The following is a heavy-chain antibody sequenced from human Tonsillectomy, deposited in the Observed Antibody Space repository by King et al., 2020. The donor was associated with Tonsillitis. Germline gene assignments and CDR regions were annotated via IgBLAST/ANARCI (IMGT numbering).Heavy chain of an antibody. CDR2: IYWNDDK. V-gene: IGHV2-5*01. D-gene: IGHD3-3*01. CDR1: GFSLSTSGVG. J-gene: IGHJ5*02. Sequence: TLKESGPTLVKPTQTLTLTCTFSGFSLSTSGVGVGWIRQPPGKALEWLALIYWNDDKRYSPSLKSRLTITKDTSQNQVVLTMTNMDPVDTATYYCAQRPDDAYYDFWSGYYEGGWFDPWGQGTLVTVSS. CDR3: AQRPDDAYYDFWSGYYEGGWFDP.